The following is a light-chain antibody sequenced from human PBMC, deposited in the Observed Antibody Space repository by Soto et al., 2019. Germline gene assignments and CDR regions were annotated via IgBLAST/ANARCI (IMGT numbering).Light chain of an antibody. CDR1: QGVSNN. CDR3: QQYNNWPLT. CDR2: GTS. Sequence: ETVMTQSPATLSVSPGERATLSCRASQGVSNNLACYQQKPGQAPRLLIYGTSTRATGIPARFSGSGSGTEFTLTISSLQSEDFAFYYCQQYNNWPLTFGGGTKVEIK. V-gene: IGKV3-15*01. J-gene: IGKJ4*01.